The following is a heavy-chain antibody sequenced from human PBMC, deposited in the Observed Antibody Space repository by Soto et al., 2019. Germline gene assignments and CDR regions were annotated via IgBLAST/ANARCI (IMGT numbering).Heavy chain of an antibody. CDR1: GDSMTKNYRSWSMTNYYY. V-gene: IGHV4-61*08. J-gene: IGHJ3*02. CDR2: VESSGRT. CDR3: ARMVLPWDAFDI. D-gene: IGHD2-15*01. Sequence: SETLSLTCTVSGDSMTKNYRSWSMTNYYYWSWVRQTPGKGLEWIGYVESSGRTEYKPSLASRVTLSLDSSQNQFSLTLRSVTTADRALYFCARMVLPWDAFDIWGQGTMVTVSS.